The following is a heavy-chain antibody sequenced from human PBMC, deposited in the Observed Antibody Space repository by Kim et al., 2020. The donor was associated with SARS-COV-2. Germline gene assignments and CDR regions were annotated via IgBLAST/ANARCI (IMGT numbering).Heavy chain of an antibody. CDR2: INGDGRTT. CDR3: VRVIYCGADCYSGDGFDI. J-gene: IGHJ3*02. CDR1: GFTLRYYW. V-gene: IGHV3-74*03. D-gene: IGHD2-21*02. Sequence: GGSLRLPCVASGFTLRYYWMNWVRQVPGKGPEWVSRINGDGRTTEYADSVKGRFTISRDNAKNTLHLEMNSLRVEDTAVYYCVRVIYCGADCYSGDGFDI.